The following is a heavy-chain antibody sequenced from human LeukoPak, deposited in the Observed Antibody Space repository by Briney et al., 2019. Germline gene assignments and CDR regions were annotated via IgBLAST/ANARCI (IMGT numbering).Heavy chain of an antibody. V-gene: IGHV1-8*01. CDR3: ARPSGNCGGDCYRLSY. Sequence: GASVKVSCKASGYNFTSYDINWVRQATGQGLEWMGWMNPNSGNTGYAQKFQGRLTMTRNTSISTAYMELSSLTSEDTAVYYCARPSGNCGGDCYRLSYWGQGALVTASS. D-gene: IGHD2-21*02. CDR2: MNPNSGNT. J-gene: IGHJ4*02. CDR1: GYNFTSYD.